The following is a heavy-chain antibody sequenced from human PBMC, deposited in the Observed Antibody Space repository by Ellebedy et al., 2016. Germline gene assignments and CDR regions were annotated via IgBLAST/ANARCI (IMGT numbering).Heavy chain of an antibody. CDR2: IYSDDST. D-gene: IGHD3-10*01. J-gene: IGHJ3*02. V-gene: IGHV3-53*01. Sequence: GGSLRLSXAASGFTVHGNYMSWVRQAPGKGLQWVSIIYSDDSTYYADSLKGRFTISRDNSKNTLYLQMNTLRVEDTAVYYCASGRLRTDAFDIWGQGTMVTVSS. CDR3: ASGRLRTDAFDI. CDR1: GFTVHGNY.